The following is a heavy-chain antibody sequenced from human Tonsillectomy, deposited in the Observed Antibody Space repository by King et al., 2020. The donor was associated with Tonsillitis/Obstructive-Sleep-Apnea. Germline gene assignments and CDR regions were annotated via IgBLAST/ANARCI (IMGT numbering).Heavy chain of an antibody. CDR2: ISYDGSNE. CDR1: GFTFSSYD. D-gene: IGHD7-27*01. V-gene: IGHV3-30*18. CDR3: AKVDWGNYYYDMDV. J-gene: IGHJ6*02. Sequence: VQLVESGGGVVQPGKSLRLSCAASGFTFSSYDMHWVRQAPGKGLEWVALISYDGSNEYYADSVKGRFTISRDNSKNTLYLQMNSLRAEDTAVYYCAKVDWGNYYYDMDVWSQGTTVTVSS.